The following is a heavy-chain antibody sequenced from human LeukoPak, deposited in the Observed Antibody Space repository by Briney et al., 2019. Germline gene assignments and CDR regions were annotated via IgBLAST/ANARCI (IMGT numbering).Heavy chain of an antibody. CDR3: ARQATVLAYVHNYLDV. D-gene: IGHD3-16*01. J-gene: IGHJ6*03. V-gene: IGHV3-30*10. CDR2: IPSNGDGK. Sequence: PGRSLRLSCAASGFSFGSYPMHWVRQAPGKGLEWVAVIPSNGDGKYYIESVKGRFTISRDNFNDSLFLQMNTLRPEDTAVYYCARQATVLAYVHNYLDVWGKGTTVTVSS. CDR1: GFSFGSYP.